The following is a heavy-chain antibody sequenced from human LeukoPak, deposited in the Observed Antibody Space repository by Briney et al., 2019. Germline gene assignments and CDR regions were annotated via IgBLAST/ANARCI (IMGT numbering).Heavy chain of an antibody. Sequence: PSETLSLTCTVSRGSISSYYWSWIRQPPGKGLEWIGYIYYSGSTNYNPSLKSRVTVSVDTSKNQFSLKLSSVTAADTAVYYCARRSPWDHYYYGMDVWGQGTTVTVSS. CDR2: IYYSGST. CDR1: RGSISSYY. CDR3: ARRSPWDHYYYGMDV. V-gene: IGHV4-59*08. J-gene: IGHJ6*02. D-gene: IGHD1-26*01.